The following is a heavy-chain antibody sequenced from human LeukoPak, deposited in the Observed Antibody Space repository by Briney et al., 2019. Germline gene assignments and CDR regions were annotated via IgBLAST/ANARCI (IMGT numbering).Heavy chain of an antibody. CDR3: ARVSSGSYALDY. J-gene: IGHJ4*02. CDR2: ISSSGSTI. Sequence: GGSLRLSCAASGFTFSSYEMNWVRQAPGKGLEWVSYISSSGSTIYYADSVKGRFTISRDNAKNSLYLQMNSLRAEDTAVYYCARVSSGSYALDYWGREPWSPSPQ. D-gene: IGHD1-26*01. CDR1: GFTFSSYE. V-gene: IGHV3-48*03.